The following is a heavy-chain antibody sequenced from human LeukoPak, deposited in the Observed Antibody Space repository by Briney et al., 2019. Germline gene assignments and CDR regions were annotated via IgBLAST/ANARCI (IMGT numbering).Heavy chain of an antibody. J-gene: IGHJ4*02. CDR2: IYYGGST. D-gene: IGHD5-18*01. Sequence: PSETLSLTCAVYGGSFSGYYWGWIRQPPGKGLEWIGSIYYGGSTYYSPSLKSRVTISADTSRNQFSLKLSSVTAADTAVYYCARGIGYSYGPLDFWVQGTLVTVSS. CDR1: GGSFSGYY. CDR3: ARGIGYSYGPLDF. V-gene: IGHV4-34*01.